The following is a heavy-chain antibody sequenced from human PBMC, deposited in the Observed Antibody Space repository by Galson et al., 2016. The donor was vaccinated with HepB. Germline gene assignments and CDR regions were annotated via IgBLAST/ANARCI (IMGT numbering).Heavy chain of an antibody. J-gene: IGHJ6*02. CDR1: GLTFSNAW. CDR3: ANRSPKDSSGLSSYGMDV. CDR2: IKSKPDGGTT. D-gene: IGHD3-22*01. Sequence: SLRLSCAASGLTFSNAWVTWVRQGPGKGLEWVGRIKSKPDGGTTDFAAPVKGRFTISREDSKNTVYLQMNSLKTEDTAVYYCANRSPKDSSGLSSYGMDVWGQGTTVTVSS. V-gene: IGHV3-15*01.